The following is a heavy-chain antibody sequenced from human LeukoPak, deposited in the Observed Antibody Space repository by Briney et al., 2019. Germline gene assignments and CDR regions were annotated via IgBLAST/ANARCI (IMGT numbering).Heavy chain of an antibody. J-gene: IGHJ4*02. Sequence: PGGSLRLSCAASGFTVSSNYMSWVRQAPGKGLEWVSVIYSGGSTYYADPVKGRFPISRDNSKNTLYLQMNSLRAEDTAVYYCASADSSGYRHFDYWGQGTLVTVSS. D-gene: IGHD3-22*01. CDR2: IYSGGST. CDR3: ASADSSGYRHFDY. V-gene: IGHV3-53*01. CDR1: GFTVSSNY.